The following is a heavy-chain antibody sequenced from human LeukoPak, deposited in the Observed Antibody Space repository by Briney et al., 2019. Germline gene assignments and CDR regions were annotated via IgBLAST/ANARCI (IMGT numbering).Heavy chain of an antibody. Sequence: PSQTLSLTCTVSGGSISSGDYYWSWIRQPPGKGLEWIGYIYYSGSTYYNPSLKSRVTISVDTSKNQFSLKLSSVTAEDTAVYYCARGGSHLVVPDWFDPWGQGTLVTVSS. CDR1: GGSISSGDYY. J-gene: IGHJ5*02. CDR3: ARGGSHLVVPDWFDP. V-gene: IGHV4-30-4*08. CDR2: IYYSGST. D-gene: IGHD2-15*01.